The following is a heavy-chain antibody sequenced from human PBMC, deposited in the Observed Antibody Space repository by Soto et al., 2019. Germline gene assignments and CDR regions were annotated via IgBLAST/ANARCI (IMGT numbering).Heavy chain of an antibody. D-gene: IGHD6-13*01. CDR1: GGSISSSSYY. Sequence: SETLSLTCTVSGGSISSSSYYWGWIRQPPGKGLEWIGSIYYSGSTYYNPSLKSRVTISVDTSKNQFSLKLSSVTAADTAVYYCARHQAAADPFDYWDQGTLVTVSS. V-gene: IGHV4-39*01. J-gene: IGHJ4*02. CDR2: IYYSGST. CDR3: ARHQAAADPFDY.